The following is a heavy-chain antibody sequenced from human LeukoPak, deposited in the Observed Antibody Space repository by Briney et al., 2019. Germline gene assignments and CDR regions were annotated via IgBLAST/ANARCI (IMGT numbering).Heavy chain of an antibody. CDR3: ARDDFPLMRLPFDY. CDR2: ISSSGSTI. Sequence: HTGGSLRLSCAASGFTFSSYEMNWVRQAPGKGLEWVSYISSSGSTIYYADSVKGRFTISRDNAKNSLYLQMNSLRAEDTAVYYCARDDFPLMRLPFDYWGQGTLVTVSS. D-gene: IGHD3-16*01. V-gene: IGHV3-48*03. CDR1: GFTFSSYE. J-gene: IGHJ4*02.